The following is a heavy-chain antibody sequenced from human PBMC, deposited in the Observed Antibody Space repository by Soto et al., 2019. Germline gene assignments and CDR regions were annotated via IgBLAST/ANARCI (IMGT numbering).Heavy chain of an antibody. V-gene: IGHV4-4*07. Sequence: PSETLSLTCSVSGASISSFNWNWVRQPAGKGPEWVGRLNIAGTINYNPSLKSRITMSMDTSKNQISLHLRSVTAADTAIYYCARDRGEYTSSWFWYFSXWGHGTLVTV. D-gene: IGHD6-13*01. CDR2: LNIAGTI. CDR1: GASISSFN. CDR3: ARDRGEYTSSWFWYFSX. J-gene: IGHJ2*01.